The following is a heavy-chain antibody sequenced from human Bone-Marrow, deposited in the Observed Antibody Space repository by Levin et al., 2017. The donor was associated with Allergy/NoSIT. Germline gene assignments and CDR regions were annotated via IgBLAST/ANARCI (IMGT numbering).Heavy chain of an antibody. CDR3: ARDVGATLPDYFDY. CDR1: GFTFSSYA. J-gene: IGHJ4*02. Sequence: GESLKISCAASGFTFSSYAMHWVRQAPGKGLEWVAVISYDGSNKYYADSVKGRFTISRDNSKNTLYLQMNSLRAEDTAVYYCARDVGATLPDYFDYWGQGTLVTVSS. V-gene: IGHV3-30-3*01. CDR2: ISYDGSNK. D-gene: IGHD1-26*01.